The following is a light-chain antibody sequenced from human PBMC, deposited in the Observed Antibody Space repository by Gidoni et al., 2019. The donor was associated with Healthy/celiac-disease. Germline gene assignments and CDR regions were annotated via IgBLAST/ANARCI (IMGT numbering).Light chain of an antibody. J-gene: IGKJ3*01. CDR1: QSVSSN. CDR2: GAS. V-gene: IGKV3-15*01. Sequence: EIVMTQSPATLSVSPGVRATLSCRASQSVSSNLAWYQQKPGQAPRLLIYGASTRATGIPARFSGSGSGTEFTLTISSLQSEDFAVYYCQQYNNWPRITFGPXTKVDIK. CDR3: QQYNNWPRIT.